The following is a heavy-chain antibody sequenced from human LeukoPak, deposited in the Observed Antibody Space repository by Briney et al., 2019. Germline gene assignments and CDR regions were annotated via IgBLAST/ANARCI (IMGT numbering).Heavy chain of an antibody. CDR1: GLTFSDYY. CDR2: ITSSSYT. J-gene: IGHJ4*02. V-gene: IGHV3-11*05. Sequence: GGSLRLSCTASGLTFSDYYMSWIRQAPGKGLEWLSYITSSSYTNYADSVKGRFTISRDNAKNSLYLQMSSLRVEDTAVYYCARVSSGDFVPNFEYWGQGTLVTVSS. CDR3: ARVSSGDFVPNFEY. D-gene: IGHD2-21*01.